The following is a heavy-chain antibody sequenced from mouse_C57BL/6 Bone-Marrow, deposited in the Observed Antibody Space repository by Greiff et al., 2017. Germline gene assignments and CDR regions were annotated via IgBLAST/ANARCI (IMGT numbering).Heavy chain of an antibody. CDR1: GFTFSDYY. CDR3: ARQGDAMDY. CDR2: ISNGGGST. J-gene: IGHJ4*01. Sequence: DVKLVESGGGLVQPGGSLKLSCAASGFTFSDYYMYWVRQTPEKRLEWVAYISNGGGSTYYPDTVKGRFTISRDNAKNTLYLQMSRLKSEDTAMYYCARQGDAMDYWGQGTSVTVSS. V-gene: IGHV5-12*01.